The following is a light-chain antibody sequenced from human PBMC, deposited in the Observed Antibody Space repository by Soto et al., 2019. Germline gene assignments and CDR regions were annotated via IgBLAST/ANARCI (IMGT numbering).Light chain of an antibody. CDR3: QSYDSSLSGYV. Sequence: QSVLTQPASVSGSPGQSITISCTGASSDVGGYNYVSWYQHHPGKAPKLIIYDVTNRPSGVSDPLSGSKSGTSASLAITGLQAEDEADYYCQSYDSSLSGYVFGTGTKVTVL. CDR1: SSDVGGYNY. CDR2: DVT. J-gene: IGLJ1*01. V-gene: IGLV2-14*03.